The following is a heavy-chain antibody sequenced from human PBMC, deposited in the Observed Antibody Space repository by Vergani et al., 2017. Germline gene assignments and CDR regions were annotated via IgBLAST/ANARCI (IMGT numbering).Heavy chain of an antibody. J-gene: IGHJ4*02. CDR3: AKEALSGSYYYFDY. Sequence: EVQLLESGGGLVPPGGSLRLSCAASGFTFSSYAMSWVRPAPGKGLERVSAICGSGGSTYYADSVKGRFTISRDNSKNTLYLQMNSLRAEDTAVYYCAKEALSGSYYYFDYWGQGTLVTVSS. CDR1: GFTFSSYA. D-gene: IGHD1-26*01. V-gene: IGHV3-23*01. CDR2: ICGSGGST.